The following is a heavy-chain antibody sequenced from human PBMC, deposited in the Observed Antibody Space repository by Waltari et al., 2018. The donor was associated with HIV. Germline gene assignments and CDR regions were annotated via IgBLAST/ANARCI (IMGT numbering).Heavy chain of an antibody. D-gene: IGHD3-16*01. CDR2: INPKSGVT. J-gene: IGHJ2*01. CDR1: GYSLIASY. CDR3: ARGFFQNDLRGLFDL. Sequence: QVQLVQSGAEVKMPGASVRVSCKASGYSLIASYVHWVRQAPGQGLQWMGRINPKSGVTNYPQKFQGRVSMTRDTSISTAYLEVTTLRSDDTAVYYCARGFFQNDLRGLFDLWGRGTLVTVSS. V-gene: IGHV1-2*06.